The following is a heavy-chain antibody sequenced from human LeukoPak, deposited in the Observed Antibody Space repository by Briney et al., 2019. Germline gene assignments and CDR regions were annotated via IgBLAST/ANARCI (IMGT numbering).Heavy chain of an antibody. J-gene: IGHJ5*02. CDR1: GGSISSGGYS. D-gene: IGHD3-10*01. V-gene: IGHV4-30-2*01. CDR3: DRGGVYYYGSGSYVFDP. CDR2: IYHSGST. Sequence: PSQTLSLTCAVSGGSISSGGYSWSWIRQPPGKGLEWIGYIYHSGSTYYNPSLKSRVTISVDRSKNQFSLKLSSVTAADTAVYYCDRGGVYYYGSGSYVFDPWGQGTLVTVSS.